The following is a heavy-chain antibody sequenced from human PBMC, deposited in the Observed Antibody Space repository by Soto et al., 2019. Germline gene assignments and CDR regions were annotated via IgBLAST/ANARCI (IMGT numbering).Heavy chain of an antibody. Sequence: GGSLRLSCAASAFTVSSNQMTWVRQAPGKGLEWVSVIYSSGNTYYADSVKGRFTISTHNSKNTLYLQMNSLRAEDTAIYYCAGGHGSNSGPIDYWGQGTLVTVSS. J-gene: IGHJ4*02. CDR2: IYSSGNT. V-gene: IGHV3-53*04. D-gene: IGHD4-4*01. CDR3: AGGHGSNSGPIDY. CDR1: AFTVSSNQ.